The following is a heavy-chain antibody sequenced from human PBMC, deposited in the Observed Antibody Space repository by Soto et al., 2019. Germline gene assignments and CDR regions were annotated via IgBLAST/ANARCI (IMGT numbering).Heavy chain of an antibody. CDR1: GYTLTELS. Sequence: GASVKVSCTVSGYTLTELSMHWVRQATGQGLEWMGWMNPSNGNTKYSQKFQGRVTITRNTSASTAYMELSSLRSEDTAVYYCARSEVTIVGNFDYWGQGTLVTVSS. CDR2: MNPSNGNT. CDR3: ARSEVTIVGNFDY. D-gene: IGHD3-22*01. J-gene: IGHJ4*02. V-gene: IGHV1-3*01.